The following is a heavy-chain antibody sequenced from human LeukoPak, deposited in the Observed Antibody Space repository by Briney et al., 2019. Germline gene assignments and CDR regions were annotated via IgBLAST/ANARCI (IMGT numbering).Heavy chain of an antibody. CDR2: MNPNSGNT. CDR1: GYTFTSYD. CDR3: ARPSDILTGYYYYGMDV. Sequence: ASVKVSCKASGYTFTSYDINWVRQATGQGLEWMGWMNPNSGNTGYAQKFQGRVTMTRNTSISTAHMELSSLRSEDTAVYYCARPSDILTGYYYYGMDVWGQGTTVTVSS. V-gene: IGHV1-8*01. J-gene: IGHJ6*02. D-gene: IGHD3-9*01.